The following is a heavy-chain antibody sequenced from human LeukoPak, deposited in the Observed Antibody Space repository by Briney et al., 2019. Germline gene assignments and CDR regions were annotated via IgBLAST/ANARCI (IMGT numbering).Heavy chain of an antibody. CDR1: GFTFSTYA. D-gene: IGHD3-16*02. Sequence: GGSLRLSCAASGFTFSTYAMSWVRQAPGKGLEWVAVISYDGSNKYYADSVKGRFTISRDNSKNTLYLQMNSLRAEDTAVYYCARVNDYVWGSYRHEVWYFDYWGQGTLVTVSS. CDR3: ARVNDYVWGSYRHEVWYFDY. J-gene: IGHJ4*02. CDR2: ISYDGSNK. V-gene: IGHV3-30-3*01.